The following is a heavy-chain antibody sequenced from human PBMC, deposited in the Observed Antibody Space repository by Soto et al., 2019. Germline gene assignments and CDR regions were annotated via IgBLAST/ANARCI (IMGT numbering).Heavy chain of an antibody. V-gene: IGHV3-11*05. D-gene: IGHD3-16*01. CDR3: ASDVVH. J-gene: IGHJ4*01. CDR1: GFTFSNYY. CDR2: MSSSSSYT. Sequence: QVQLVESGGGLVKPGGSLRLSCAASGFTFSNYYMSWIRQARGKGLEWVSYMSSSSSYTNYADYVKGRFTNSRDNAKNEVYLQMNSLRAEGTAVYFCASDVVHWGQGTLVTVSS.